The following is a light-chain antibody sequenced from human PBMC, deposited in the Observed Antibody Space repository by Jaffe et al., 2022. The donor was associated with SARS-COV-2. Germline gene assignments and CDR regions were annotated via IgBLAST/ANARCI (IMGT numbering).Light chain of an antibody. CDR2: DVN. CDR1: NSDIGAYDY. Sequence: QSALTQPASVSGSPGQSITISCTGTNSDIGAYDYVSWYQQHPGKAPKLMVYDVNNRPSGVSSRFSGSKSGNTASLTISGLQAEDEADYYCSSYTSSSSVVFGGGTELTVL. V-gene: IGLV2-14*03. J-gene: IGLJ2*01. CDR3: SSYTSSSSVV.